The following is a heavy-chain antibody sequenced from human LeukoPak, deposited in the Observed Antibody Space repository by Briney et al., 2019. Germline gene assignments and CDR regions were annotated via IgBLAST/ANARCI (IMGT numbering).Heavy chain of an antibody. V-gene: IGHV1-2*02. D-gene: IGHD4-11*01. CDR1: GYTFIGNY. Sequence: ASVTVSCKASGYTFIGNYIHWLRQAPGQGLEWMGWIDANNGDTKSAQKFQGRVTMSRDTSISTAYMDLSSLSPDDAAVYYCARDPSSVTPYFFDYWGQGTLVTVSS. CDR3: ARDPSSVTPYFFDY. J-gene: IGHJ4*02. CDR2: IDANNGDT.